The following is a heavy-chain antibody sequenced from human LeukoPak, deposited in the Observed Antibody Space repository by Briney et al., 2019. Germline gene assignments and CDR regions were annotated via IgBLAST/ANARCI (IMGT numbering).Heavy chain of an antibody. CDR2: IKQDGSEK. D-gene: IGHD1-1*01. Sequence: RGGSLRLSCAASGFTFSSYAMSWVRQAPGKGLEWVANIKQDGSEKYYVDSVKGRFTISRDNAKNSLYLQMNSLRAEDTAVYYCATVHDSSLDYWGQGTLVTVSP. CDR3: ATVHDSSLDY. J-gene: IGHJ4*02. CDR1: GFTFSSYA. V-gene: IGHV3-7*01.